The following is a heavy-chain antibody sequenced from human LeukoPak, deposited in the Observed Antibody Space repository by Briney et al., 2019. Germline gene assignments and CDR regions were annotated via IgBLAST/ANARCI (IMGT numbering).Heavy chain of an antibody. V-gene: IGHV4-38-2*01. J-gene: IGHJ4*02. CDR1: GYSISSGCY. CDR3: ARRWSGYYFDY. D-gene: IGHD3-3*01. CDR2: IYHSGST. Sequence: SETLSLTCAVSGYSISSGCYWGWIRQPPGKGLEWIGSIYHSGSTYYNPSLKSRVTISVDTSKNQFSLKLSSVTAADTAVYYCARRWSGYYFDYWGQGTLVTVSS.